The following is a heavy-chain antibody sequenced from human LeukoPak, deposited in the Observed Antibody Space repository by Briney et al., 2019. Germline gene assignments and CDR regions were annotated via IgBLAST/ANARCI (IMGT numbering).Heavy chain of an antibody. CDR1: GFTFSSYS. CDR3: AREPRTYDSSGEFDY. V-gene: IGHV3-21*01. D-gene: IGHD3-22*01. CDR2: ISSSSSYI. J-gene: IGHJ4*02. Sequence: KPGGSLRLSCAASGFTFSSYSMNWVRQAPGKGLEWVSSISSSSSYIYYADSVKGRFTISRHNSRNTLFLRMNSLRDDDTAVYYCAREPRTYDSSGEFDYWGQGTLVTVSS.